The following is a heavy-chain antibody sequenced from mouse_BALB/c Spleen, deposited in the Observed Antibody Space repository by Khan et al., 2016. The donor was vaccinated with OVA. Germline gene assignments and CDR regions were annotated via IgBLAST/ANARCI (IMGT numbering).Heavy chain of an antibody. CDR1: GFTFSSFG. CDR2: ISSGSSTI. Sequence: EVELVASGGGLVQPGGSRKLSCAASGFTFSSFGMHWVRQAPEKGLEWVAYISSGSSTIYYADTVRGRFTISRDNPKNTLFMQMTSLRSEDTAMXYCARSLFYYYAMDYLGQGTSVTVSS. CDR3: ARSLFYYYAMDY. J-gene: IGHJ4*01. V-gene: IGHV5-17*02.